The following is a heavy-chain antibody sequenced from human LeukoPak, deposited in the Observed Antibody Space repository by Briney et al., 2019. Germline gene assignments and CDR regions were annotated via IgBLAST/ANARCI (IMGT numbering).Heavy chain of an antibody. CDR2: IRSKAYGGTT. V-gene: IGHV3-49*04. CDR1: GFTFGDYA. CDR3: TRVRYYDSSGYFTFDAFDI. Sequence: GGSLRHSCTASGFTFGDYAMSWVRQAPGKGLEWVGFIRSKAYGGTTEYAASVKGRFTISRDDSKSIAYLQMNSLKTEDTAVYYCTRVRYYDSSGYFTFDAFDIWGQGTMVTVSS. D-gene: IGHD3-22*01. J-gene: IGHJ3*02.